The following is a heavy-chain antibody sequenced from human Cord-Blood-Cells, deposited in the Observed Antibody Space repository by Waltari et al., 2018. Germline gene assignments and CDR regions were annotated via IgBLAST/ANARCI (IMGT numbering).Heavy chain of an antibody. CDR1: GFTFRSSV. CDR3: ARDHRSYAFDY. D-gene: IGHD1-26*01. V-gene: IGHV3-33*01. Sequence: QVQLVESGGGVVQPGRSLRLSCAASGFTFRSSVMPWVRQAPGKGLEWVAVIWYDGSNKYYADSVKGRFTISRDNSKNTLYLQMNSLRAEDTAVYYCARDHRSYAFDYWGQGTLVTVSS. CDR2: IWYDGSNK. J-gene: IGHJ4*02.